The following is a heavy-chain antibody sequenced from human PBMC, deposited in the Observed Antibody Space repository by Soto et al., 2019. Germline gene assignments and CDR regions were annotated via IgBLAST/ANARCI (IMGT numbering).Heavy chain of an antibody. CDR2: ILYSGST. CDR1: GDSINSYY. Sequence: QVRLQESGPGLVKPSETLSLTCTVSGDSINSYYWSWIRQPPGKGLECIGYILYSGSTNYNPSLKSRVTISVDTSENQFSLKLTSVTAADTAMYYCARDKEGAAAGTFEYWGQGTLVTVSS. J-gene: IGHJ4*02. V-gene: IGHV4-59*01. D-gene: IGHD6-13*01. CDR3: ARDKEGAAAGTFEY.